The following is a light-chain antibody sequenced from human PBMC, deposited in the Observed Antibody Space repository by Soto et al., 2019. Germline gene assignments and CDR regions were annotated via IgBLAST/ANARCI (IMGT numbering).Light chain of an antibody. V-gene: IGKV1-5*03. CDR2: KAS. CDR1: QTISSW. Sequence: DIQMTQSPSTLSGSVGDRVTITCRASQTISSWLAWYQQKPGKAPKLLIYKASTLKSGVPSRFSGSGSGTESTLTISSLQPDDFATYYCQHYNSYSEAFGQGTNGDI. CDR3: QHYNSYSEA. J-gene: IGKJ1*01.